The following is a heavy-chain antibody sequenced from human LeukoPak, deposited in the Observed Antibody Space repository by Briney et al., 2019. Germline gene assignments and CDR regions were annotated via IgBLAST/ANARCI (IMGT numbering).Heavy chain of an antibody. J-gene: IGHJ5*02. CDR2: INPSGGST. CDR1: GHTFTSYY. CDR3: ARDLASRAVAAPGGNWFDP. V-gene: IGHV1-46*01. Sequence: ASVKVSCKASGHTFTSYYMHWVRQAPGQGLEWMGIINPSGGSTSYAQKFQGRVTMTRDMSTSTVYMELSSLRSEDTAVYYCARDLASRAVAAPGGNWFDPWGQGTLVTVSS. D-gene: IGHD6-19*01.